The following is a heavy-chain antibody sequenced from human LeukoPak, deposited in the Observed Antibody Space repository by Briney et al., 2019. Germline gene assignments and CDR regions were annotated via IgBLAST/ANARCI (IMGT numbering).Heavy chain of an antibody. Sequence: GGSLRLSCAASGFTVSSNYMSWVRQAPGKGLEWVSVIYSGGSTYYADSVKGRFTISRDNSKNTLYLQMNSLRAEDTAVYYCARAIPHAFDIWGQGTMATVSS. CDR1: GFTVSSNY. CDR2: IYSGGST. V-gene: IGHV3-66*01. CDR3: ARAIPHAFDI. D-gene: IGHD2-2*02. J-gene: IGHJ3*02.